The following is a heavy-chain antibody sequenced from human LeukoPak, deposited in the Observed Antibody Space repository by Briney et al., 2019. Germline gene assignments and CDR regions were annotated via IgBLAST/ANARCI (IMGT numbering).Heavy chain of an antibody. CDR1: GYTFTSYD. Sequence: ASVKVSCKASGYTFTSYDINWVRQATGQGLEWMGWMNPNSGNTGYAQKFQGRVTMTRNTSISTAYMELSSLRSEDTAVYCCARAPNNVLRFLEWRPRGGGYGMDVWGQGTTVTVSS. CDR2: MNPNSGNT. J-gene: IGHJ6*02. CDR3: ARAPNNVLRFLEWRPRGGGYGMDV. V-gene: IGHV1-8*01. D-gene: IGHD3-3*01.